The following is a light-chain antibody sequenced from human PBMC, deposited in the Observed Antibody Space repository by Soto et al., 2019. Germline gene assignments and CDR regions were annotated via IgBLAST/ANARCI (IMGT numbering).Light chain of an antibody. CDR1: QSVRSH. J-gene: IGKJ4*01. Sequence: EVVMTQSPATLSVSPGERATLSCRASQSVRSHLAWYQQKPGQAPSLLIFGASTRAAGVPARFSGSESGTEFTLTISSLQSEDVEVYFCQQYKDWPRTFGGGTKVDIK. V-gene: IGKV3-15*01. CDR3: QQYKDWPRT. CDR2: GAS.